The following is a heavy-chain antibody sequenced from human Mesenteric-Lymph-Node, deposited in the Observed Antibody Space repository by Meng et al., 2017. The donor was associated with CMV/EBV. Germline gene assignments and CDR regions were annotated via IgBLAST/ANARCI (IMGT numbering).Heavy chain of an antibody. CDR3: ATDSGGSPFDF. V-gene: IGHV3-33*01. D-gene: IGHD3-10*01. Sequence: GESLKISCAASGFTFSSYGMHWVRQAPGKGLEWVAVIWSDGKTKNYADSVKGRFTISRDNSKSTLDLQMNSLRAEDTAVYYCATDSGGSPFDFWGQGTMVTVSS. CDR2: IWSDGKTK. J-gene: IGHJ3*01. CDR1: GFTFSSYG.